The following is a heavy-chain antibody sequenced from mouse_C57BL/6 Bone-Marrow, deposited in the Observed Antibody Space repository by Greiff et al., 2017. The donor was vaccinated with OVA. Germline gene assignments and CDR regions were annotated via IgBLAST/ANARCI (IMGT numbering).Heavy chain of an antibody. CDR3: ARHEDGYYASYFDY. J-gene: IGHJ2*01. D-gene: IGHD2-3*01. Sequence: QVQLQQPGPELVKPGASVKISCKASGYAFSSSWMNWVKQRPGKGLEWIGRIYPGDGDTNYNGKFKGKATLTADKSSSTAYMQFSSLTSVYSPVSFFARHEDGYYASYFDYWGQGTTLTVSS. CDR1: GYAFSSSW. V-gene: IGHV1-82*01. CDR2: IYPGDGDT.